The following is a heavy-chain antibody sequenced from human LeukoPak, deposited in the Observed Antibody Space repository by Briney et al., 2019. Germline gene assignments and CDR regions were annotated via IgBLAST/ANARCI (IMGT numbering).Heavy chain of an antibody. V-gene: IGHV1-46*01. CDR3: ARTKGGFYDSSGYFDY. CDR2: INPSGGST. Sequence: ASVKVSCKASGYTFTSYNMNWVRQAPGQGLEWMGIINPSGGSTSYAQKFQGRVTMTRDTSTSTVYMELSSLRSEDTAVYYCARTKGGFYDSSGYFDYWGQGTLVTVSS. CDR1: GYTFTSYN. D-gene: IGHD3-22*01. J-gene: IGHJ4*02.